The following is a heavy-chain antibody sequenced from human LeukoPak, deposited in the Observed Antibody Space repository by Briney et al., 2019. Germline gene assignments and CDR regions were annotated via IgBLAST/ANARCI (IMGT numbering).Heavy chain of an antibody. V-gene: IGHV1-69*05. CDR3: AKGITGPNPQAT. J-gene: IGHJ4*02. D-gene: IGHD1-7*01. CDR2: IIPIFGTT. Sequence: SVKVSCKASGGTFSSYAITWVRQAPGQGLEWMGGIIPIFGTTTYAQKLQGRVTITRDESTSTAYMELSSLRSEDTAVYYCAKGITGPNPQATGGRGPRVTVSS. CDR1: GGTFSSYA.